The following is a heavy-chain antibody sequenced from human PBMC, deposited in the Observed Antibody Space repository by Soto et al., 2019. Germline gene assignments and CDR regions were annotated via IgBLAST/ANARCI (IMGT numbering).Heavy chain of an antibody. CDR3: ARRAVVAVTGSLDNWLDP. J-gene: IGHJ5*02. V-gene: IGHV1-46*01. Sequence: ASVKVSCKASGYTFTSYYMHWVRQTPGQGLEWMGIINPSGGSTRYAQKFQGRVTMTRDTSTSTVYMELSSLRSEDTAVYYCARRAVVAVTGSLDNWLDPWGQGILVTVS. D-gene: IGHD2-21*01. CDR1: GYTFTSYY. CDR2: INPSGGST.